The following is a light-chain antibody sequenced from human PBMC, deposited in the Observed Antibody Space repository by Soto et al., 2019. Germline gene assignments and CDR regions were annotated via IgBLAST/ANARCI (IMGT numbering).Light chain of an antibody. CDR1: QGVSSS. V-gene: IGKV1-9*01. CDR2: AAS. J-gene: IGKJ4*01. Sequence: DIQLTQSPSFLSASVGDRVTITCRASQGVSSSLGWYQQKPGNAPNLLIYAASTLQSGVPSRFSGSGSGTEFTLTISSLQPEDFATYFCQQLNSFPLTFGGGTKVDIK. CDR3: QQLNSFPLT.